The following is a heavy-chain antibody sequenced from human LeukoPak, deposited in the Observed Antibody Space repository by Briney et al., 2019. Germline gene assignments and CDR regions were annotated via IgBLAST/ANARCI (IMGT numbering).Heavy chain of an antibody. CDR1: GFTVSSNY. J-gene: IGHJ4*02. CDR3: ARTRRGSYYQYFDY. V-gene: IGHV3-53*01. CDR2: IYSGGST. D-gene: IGHD1-26*01. Sequence: GGSLRLSCAASGFTVSSNYISWVRQAPGKGLEWVSVIYSGGSTYYADSVKGRFTISRDNSKNTLYLQMNSLRAEDTAVYYCARTRRGSYYQYFDYWGQGTLVTVSS.